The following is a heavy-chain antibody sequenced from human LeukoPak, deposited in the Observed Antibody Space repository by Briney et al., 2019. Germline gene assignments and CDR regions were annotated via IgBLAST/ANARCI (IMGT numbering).Heavy chain of an antibody. D-gene: IGHD1-1*01. V-gene: IGHV4-39*07. J-gene: IGHJ4*02. Sequence: PSETLSLTCTVSGGSIGTDSYYWGWIRQTPRKGLEWIGLINFSGATYYNPSLNNRVTISVDTSKSQFSLKVNSLTAADTAVYICARAAGQRHGSRQNWKKTRLVGSYYFDHWGPGTLVTVSS. CDR1: GGSIGTDSYY. CDR3: ARAAGQRHGSRQNWKKTRLVGSYYFDH. CDR2: INFSGAT.